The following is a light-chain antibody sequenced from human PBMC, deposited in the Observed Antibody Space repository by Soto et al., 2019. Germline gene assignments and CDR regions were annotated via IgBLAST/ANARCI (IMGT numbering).Light chain of an antibody. Sequence: QSXLTQPASVSGSPGQSSTISCTGTSSDVGGYNYVSWYQQHPGKAPKFMIYDVSNRPSGVSNRFSVSKSGNTASLTISGLQAEDEADYYCSSYTTSNTRQIVFGTGTKVTVL. CDR3: SSYTTSNTRQIV. CDR1: SSDVGGYNY. V-gene: IGLV2-14*01. CDR2: DVS. J-gene: IGLJ1*01.